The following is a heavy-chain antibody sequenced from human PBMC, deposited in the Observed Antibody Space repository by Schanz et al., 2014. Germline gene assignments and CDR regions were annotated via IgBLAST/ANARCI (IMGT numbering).Heavy chain of an antibody. CDR1: GFTFSDYY. Sequence: QVHLVESGGGLVKPGGSLRLSCAASGFTFSDYYMSWIRQAPGKGLEWVAIIWYDGSNKYYADSVKGRFTISRDNSKNALYLQMDSLRAEDTAVYYCARGIITMVRGGDVGAFDIWGRGTMVTVSS. J-gene: IGHJ3*02. V-gene: IGHV3-33*08. CDR2: IWYDGSNK. CDR3: ARGIITMVRGGDVGAFDI. D-gene: IGHD3-10*01.